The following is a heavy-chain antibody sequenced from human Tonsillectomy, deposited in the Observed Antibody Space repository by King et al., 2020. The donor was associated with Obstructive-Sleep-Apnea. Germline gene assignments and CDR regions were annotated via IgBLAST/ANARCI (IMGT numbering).Heavy chain of an antibody. D-gene: IGHD3-9*01. V-gene: IGHV3-23*04. CDR3: AKDLISRYDMLTGYYGFDP. CDR2: IRGSGGST. Sequence: VQLVESGGGLVQPGWSLRLSCAASGFTFSSYAMNWVRQAPGKGLEWVSAIRGSGGSTYYADSVKGRFTISRDNSENTLYLQMNSLRAEDTAVYYCAKDLISRYDMLTGYYGFDPWGQGTLVTVSS. CDR1: GFTFSSYA. J-gene: IGHJ5*02.